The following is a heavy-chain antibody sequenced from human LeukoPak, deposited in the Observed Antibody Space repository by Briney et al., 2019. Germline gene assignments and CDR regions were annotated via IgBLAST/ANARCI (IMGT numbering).Heavy chain of an antibody. D-gene: IGHD6-13*01. CDR3: AKGGVSDSGSWYGDYFDY. J-gene: IGHJ4*02. CDR1: GFTFSTYG. CDR2: LSSDGSNK. Sequence: GSLRLSCAASGFTFSTYGMHWVRQAPGKGLEWVAVLSSDGSNKYYADSVKGRFAISRDNSKNTLYLQMNSLRPEDTAVYFCAKGGVSDSGSWYGDYFDYWGQGTLVTVSS. V-gene: IGHV3-30*18.